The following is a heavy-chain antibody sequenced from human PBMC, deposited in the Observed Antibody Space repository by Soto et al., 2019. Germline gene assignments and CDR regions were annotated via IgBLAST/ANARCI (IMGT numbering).Heavy chain of an antibody. CDR1: GFTFSSYA. V-gene: IGHV3-30-3*01. CDR3: ARGGIAVAGTGFDY. CDR2: ISYDGSNK. Sequence: QVQLVESGGGVVQPGRSLRLSCAASGFTFSSYAMHWVRQAPGKGLERVAVISYDGSNKYYADSVKGRFTISRDKSKNTLYLQMNSLRAEDAAVYYCARGGIAVAGTGFDYWGQGTLVTVSS. J-gene: IGHJ4*02. D-gene: IGHD6-19*01.